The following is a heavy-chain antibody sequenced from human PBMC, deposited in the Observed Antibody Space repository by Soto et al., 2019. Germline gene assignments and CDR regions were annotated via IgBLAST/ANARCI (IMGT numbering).Heavy chain of an antibody. J-gene: IGHJ6*02. CDR2: ISSSGGLI. CDR1: GFTFSDYY. Sequence: GGSLRLSCAASGFTFSDYYMTWIRQAPGKGLECISYISSSGGLIYYADSVKGRFTISRDNARNSLYLQMRSLRAEDSAVYYCARDRYDFWSGSDHYGLDVWGQGTTVTVSS. D-gene: IGHD3-3*01. CDR3: ARDRYDFWSGSDHYGLDV. V-gene: IGHV3-11*01.